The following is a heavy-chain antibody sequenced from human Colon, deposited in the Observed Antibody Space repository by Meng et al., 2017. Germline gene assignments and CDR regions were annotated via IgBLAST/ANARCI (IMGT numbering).Heavy chain of an antibody. CDR1: GISISSATY. D-gene: IGHD6-19*01. CDR3: ASSSGWWRLDS. CDR2: SYHSGST. Sequence: QVQLQYSGPGLVKPSVTLSLTCAVSGISISSATYWSWVRQPPGKGLEWIGESYHSGSTNYNPSLKSRVTISVDKSKNQFSLILTSVTAADTAVYYCASSSGWWRLDSWGQGTLVTVSS. V-gene: IGHV4-4*02. J-gene: IGHJ4*02.